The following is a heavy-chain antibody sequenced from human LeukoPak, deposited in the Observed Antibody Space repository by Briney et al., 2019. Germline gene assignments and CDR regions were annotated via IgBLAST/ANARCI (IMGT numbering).Heavy chain of an antibody. CDR1: GYTFTSYG. V-gene: IGHV1-46*01. CDR2: INPSGGST. J-gene: IGHJ4*02. Sequence: ASVKVSCKASGYTFTSYGISWVRQAPGQGLEWMGIINPSGGSTSYAQKFQGRVTMTRDTSTSTVYMELSSLRSEDTAVYYCARDANSSGPDDYFDYWGQGTLVTVSS. CDR3: ARDANSSGPDDYFDY. D-gene: IGHD6-19*01.